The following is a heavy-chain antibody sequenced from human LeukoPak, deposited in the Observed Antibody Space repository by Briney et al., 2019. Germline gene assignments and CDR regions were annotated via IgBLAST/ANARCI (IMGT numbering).Heavy chain of an antibody. D-gene: IGHD6-19*01. Sequence: ASVKVSCKASGYTFTGYYMHWVRQAPGQGLEWMGWINPNSGGTNYAQKLQGRVTMTADTSTNTAYMELRSLRSDDTAVYYCARSAVADTLSAYYFDYWGQGTLVTVSS. J-gene: IGHJ4*02. V-gene: IGHV1-2*02. CDR1: GYTFTGYY. CDR2: INPNSGGT. CDR3: ARSAVADTLSAYYFDY.